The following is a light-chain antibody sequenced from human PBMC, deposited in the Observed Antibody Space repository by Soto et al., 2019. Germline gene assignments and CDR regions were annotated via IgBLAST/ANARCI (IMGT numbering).Light chain of an antibody. CDR2: GSS. CDR1: QTVSNNY. Sequence: EVVLTQSPGTLSLSPGERATLSCRASQTVSNNYLAWYQQKPGQAPRLLVFGSSDMATGIPDRFSGSGSGTDFTLTISRLEPEDFAVYYCQQYGSSPPYTFGQATKLEIK. J-gene: IGKJ2*01. V-gene: IGKV3-20*01. CDR3: QQYGSSPPYT.